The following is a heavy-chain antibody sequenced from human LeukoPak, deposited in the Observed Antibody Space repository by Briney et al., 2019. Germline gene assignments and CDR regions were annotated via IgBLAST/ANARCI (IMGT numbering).Heavy chain of an antibody. CDR3: ARDRGECTNGVCYYHDFDY. CDR2: IKQDGSEK. D-gene: IGHD2-8*01. J-gene: IGHJ4*02. V-gene: IGHV3-7*01. CDR1: GFTFSSYW. Sequence: GGSQRLSCAASGFTFSSYWMAWVRQAPGKGLEWVANIKQDGSEKYYVDSVKGRFTISRDNAKNSLSLHMNSLRDEDTAVYYCARDRGECTNGVCYYHDFDYWGQGTLVTVSS.